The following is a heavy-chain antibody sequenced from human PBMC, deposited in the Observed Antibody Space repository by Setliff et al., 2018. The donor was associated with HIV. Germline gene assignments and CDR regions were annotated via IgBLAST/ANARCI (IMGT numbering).Heavy chain of an antibody. V-gene: IGHV4-4*09. J-gene: IGHJ5*02. D-gene: IGHD3-10*01. CDR3: ARHSGVASPNWFDP. CDR1: GGSISGHY. CDR2: IDSSGST. Sequence: PSETLSLTCTVSGGSISGHYWSWIRQPPGRGLEWIGYIDSSGSTNFNPPLQSRVTISVDTSKNQFSLKLSSVTAADTAVYYCARHSGVASPNWFDPWGQGTLVTVSS.